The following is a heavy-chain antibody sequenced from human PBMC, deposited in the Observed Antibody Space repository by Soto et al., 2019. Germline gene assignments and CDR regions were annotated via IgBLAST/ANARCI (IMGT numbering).Heavy chain of an antibody. Sequence: GASVKVSCKVSGYTLTELSMHWVRQAPGKGLEWMGGFDPEDGETIYAQKFQGRVTMTEDTSTDTAYMELSSLRSEDTAVYYCATIIRFTIFGVAPPDYWGQGTLVTVSS. V-gene: IGHV1-24*01. CDR3: ATIIRFTIFGVAPPDY. CDR1: GYTLTELS. CDR2: FDPEDGET. J-gene: IGHJ4*02. D-gene: IGHD3-3*01.